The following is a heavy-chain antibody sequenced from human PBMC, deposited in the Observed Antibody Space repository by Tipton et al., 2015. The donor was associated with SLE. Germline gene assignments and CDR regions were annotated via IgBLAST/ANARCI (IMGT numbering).Heavy chain of an antibody. D-gene: IGHD3-3*01. Sequence: SLRLSCAASGFTFSSYSMNWVRQAPGKGLEWVSSISSSSSYIYYADSVKGRFTISRDNAENSLYLQMNSLRAEDTAVYYCARDERDFWSYYGMDVWGQGTTVTVSS. CDR3: ARDERDFWSYYGMDV. CDR1: GFTFSSYS. V-gene: IGHV3-21*04. CDR2: ISSSSSYI. J-gene: IGHJ6*02.